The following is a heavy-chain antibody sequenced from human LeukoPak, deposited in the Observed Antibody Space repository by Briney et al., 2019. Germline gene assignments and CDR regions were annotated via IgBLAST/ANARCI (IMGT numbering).Heavy chain of an antibody. V-gene: IGHV3-21*01. CDR2: ISSSSSYI. CDR3: ARVGYCSGGSCSGDRSDAFDI. D-gene: IGHD2-15*01. CDR1: GFTFSSYS. Sequence: GGSQRLSCAASGFTFSSYSMNWVRQAPGKGLEWVSSISSSSSYIYYADSVKGRFTISRDNAKNSLYLQMNSLRAEDTAVYYCARVGYCSGGSCSGDRSDAFDIWGQGTMVTVSS. J-gene: IGHJ3*02.